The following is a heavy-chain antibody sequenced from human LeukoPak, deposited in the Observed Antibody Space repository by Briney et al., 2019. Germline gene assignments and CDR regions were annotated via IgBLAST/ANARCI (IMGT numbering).Heavy chain of an antibody. CDR3: ARGRSNPMTTVTHFDY. CDR2: ISAYNGNT. V-gene: IGHV1-18*01. J-gene: IGHJ4*02. D-gene: IGHD4-17*01. CDR1: GYTFTSYG. Sequence: GASVKVSCKASGYTFTSYGISWVRQAPGQGLEWMGWISAYNGNTNYAQKLQGRVTMTTDTTTSTAYMELRSLRSDDTAVYYCARGRSNPMTTVTHFDYWGQGTLVTVSS.